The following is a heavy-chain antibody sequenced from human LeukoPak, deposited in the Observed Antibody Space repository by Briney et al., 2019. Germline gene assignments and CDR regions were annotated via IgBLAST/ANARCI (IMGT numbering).Heavy chain of an antibody. CDR2: IGTAGDT. CDR1: GFTFDAYD. V-gene: IGHV3-13*01. Sequence: GGSLRLSCAAAGFTFDAYDMHWVRQVTGKGLEWVSAIGTAGDTYYPGSVRGRFAISRENAKNSLYLQMNSLRAGDTAVYYCARDRGTLTGYYDYWGQGILVTVSS. D-gene: IGHD3-9*01. J-gene: IGHJ4*02. CDR3: ARDRGTLTGYYDY.